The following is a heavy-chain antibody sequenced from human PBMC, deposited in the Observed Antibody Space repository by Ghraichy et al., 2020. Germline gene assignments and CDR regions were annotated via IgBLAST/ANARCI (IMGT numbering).Heavy chain of an antibody. CDR1: GGSVSSGSYY. D-gene: IGHD6-6*01. J-gene: IGHJ4*02. V-gene: IGHV4-61*01. CDR3: ARGAIAARVVRKYYFDY. Sequence: SQTLSLTCTVSGGSVSSGSYYWSWIRQPPGKGLEWIGYIYYSGSTNYNPSLKSRVTISVDTSKNQFSLKLSSVTAADTAVYYCARGAIAARVVRKYYFDYWGQGTLVTVSS. CDR2: IYYSGST.